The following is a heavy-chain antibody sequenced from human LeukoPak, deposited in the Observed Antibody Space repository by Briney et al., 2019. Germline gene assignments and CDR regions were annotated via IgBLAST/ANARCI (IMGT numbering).Heavy chain of an antibody. CDR1: GFTFSSYS. V-gene: IGHV3-30*03. CDR2: ISYDGSNK. CDR3: AREIFNGSDI. Sequence: GGSLRLSCAASGFTFSSYSMNWVRQAPGKGLEWVAVISYDGSNKDYADSVKGRFTISRDNSKNTLFLQMNSLRAEDTAVYYCAREIFNGSDIWGQGTMVTVSS. J-gene: IGHJ3*02.